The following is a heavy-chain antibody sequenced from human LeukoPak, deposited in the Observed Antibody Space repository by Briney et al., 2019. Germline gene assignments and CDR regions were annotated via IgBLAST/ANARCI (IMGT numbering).Heavy chain of an antibody. J-gene: IGHJ4*02. V-gene: IGHV3-7*01. CDR3: ARDRDIQLERRLDY. CDR2: IKQDGSEK. CDR1: GFTFSSYW. Sequence: PGGSLRLSCAASGFTFSSYWMSWVRQAPGKGLEWVANIKQDGSEKHYVDSVKGRFTISRDNAKNSLYLQMNSLRGEDTAIYYCARDRDIQLERRLDYWGQGTLVTVSS. D-gene: IGHD1-1*01.